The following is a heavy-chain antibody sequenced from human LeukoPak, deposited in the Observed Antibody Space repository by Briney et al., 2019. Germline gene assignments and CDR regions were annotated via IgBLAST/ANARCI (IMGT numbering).Heavy chain of an antibody. CDR1: GGSFSGYY. J-gene: IGHJ5*02. D-gene: IGHD6-13*01. CDR3: ARCPGYRSSWYRWFDP. Sequence: PSETLSLTCAVYGGSFSGYYWSWIRQPPGKGLEWIGEINHSGSTNYNPSLKSRVTISVDTSKNQFSLKLSSVTAADTAVYYCARCPGYRSSWYRWFDPWGQGTLVTVSS. CDR2: INHSGST. V-gene: IGHV4-34*01.